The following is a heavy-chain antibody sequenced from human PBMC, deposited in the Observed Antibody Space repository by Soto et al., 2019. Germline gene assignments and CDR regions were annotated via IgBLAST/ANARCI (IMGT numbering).Heavy chain of an antibody. CDR3: ATRLINSSYEADQDY. D-gene: IGHD4-4*01. V-gene: IGHV4-34*01. Sequence: SETLSLTCAVYGGSFSGYYWSWIRQPPGKGLEWIGEINHSGSTNYNPSLKSRVTISVDTSKNQFSLKLSSVTAADTAVYYCATRLINSSYEADQDYWGQGTLVTVSS. J-gene: IGHJ4*02. CDR2: INHSGST. CDR1: GGSFSGYY.